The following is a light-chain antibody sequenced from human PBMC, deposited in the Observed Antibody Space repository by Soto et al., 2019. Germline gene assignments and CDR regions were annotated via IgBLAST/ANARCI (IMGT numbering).Light chain of an antibody. CDR2: AAS. J-gene: IGKJ1*01. V-gene: IGKV1-39*01. CDR3: QQSYSTPPEWT. Sequence: DIQMTQSPSSLSAAIGDRVTITCRASQSIKNYLNWYQQKPGKAPKLLIYAASSLQSGVPSRFSGSGSGTDFTLTISSLQPEDFATYYCQQSYSTPPEWTFGQGTKVEIK. CDR1: QSIKNY.